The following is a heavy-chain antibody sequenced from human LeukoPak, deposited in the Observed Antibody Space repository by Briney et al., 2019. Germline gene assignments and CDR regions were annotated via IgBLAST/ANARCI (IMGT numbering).Heavy chain of an antibody. V-gene: IGHV1-2*02. CDR2: INPNSGGT. CDR3: ARDVPYYYDSSGYYDDY. J-gene: IGHJ4*02. D-gene: IGHD3-22*01. Sequence: ASVKVSCKASGYTFTGYYMHWVRQAPGQGLEWMGWINPNSGGTNYAQKFQGRVTITADKSTSTAYMELSSLRSEDTAVYYCARDVPYYYDSSGYYDDYWGQGTLVTVSS. CDR1: GYTFTGYY.